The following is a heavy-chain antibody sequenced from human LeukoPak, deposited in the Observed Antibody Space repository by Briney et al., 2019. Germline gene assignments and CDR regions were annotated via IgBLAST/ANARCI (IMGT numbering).Heavy chain of an antibody. V-gene: IGHV3-33*03. CDR2: IWSGGSIA. D-gene: IGHD6-25*01. CDR3: TRVATAGTWTDY. CDR1: GITFSDYG. Sequence: GGALRPSRAAAGITFSDYGKERVRQAPGKGVEGRAVIWSGGSIADYAESVSGRFTISRDNSKNTVYLQMNSLRAEDTAIYFCTRVATAGTWTDYWGQGTLVTVSS. J-gene: IGHJ4*02.